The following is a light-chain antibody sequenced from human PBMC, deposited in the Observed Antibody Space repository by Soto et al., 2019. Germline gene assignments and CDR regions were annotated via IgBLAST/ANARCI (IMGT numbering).Light chain of an antibody. CDR1: QGITYY. CDR3: QNYNSAPLT. V-gene: IGKV1-27*01. CDR2: AAS. J-gene: IGKJ4*01. Sequence: DIQMTQSPSSLSASVGDRVTITCRASQGITYYLAWYQQKPGKVPKLLIYAASTLQSGLPSRFSGGGSGTDVILTISSLQPEDVATYYCQNYNSAPLTFGGGTKVEIK.